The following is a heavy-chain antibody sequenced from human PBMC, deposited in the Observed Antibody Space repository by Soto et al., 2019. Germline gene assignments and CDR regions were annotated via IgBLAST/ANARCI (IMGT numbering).Heavy chain of an antibody. CDR3: ARFVNYYYYGMDV. J-gene: IGHJ6*02. D-gene: IGHD2-15*01. CDR1: GVSVISAGYY. CDR2: VSYSGST. V-gene: IGHV4-31*03. Sequence: SETLSLTCTVSGVSVISAGYYWTWIRQHPGKGLEWIGYVSYSGSTYYNSSLKSRLTISLDTSKSQFSLKLNSVTAADTAVYYCARFVNYYYYGMDVWGQGTTVTVSS.